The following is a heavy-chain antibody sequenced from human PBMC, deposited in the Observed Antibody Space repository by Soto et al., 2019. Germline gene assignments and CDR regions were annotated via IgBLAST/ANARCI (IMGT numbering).Heavy chain of an antibody. CDR3: ARGAPVVNDY. CDR2: IYHSGST. Sequence: SETLSLACAVSGGSISSGGYSWSWIRQPPGKGLEWIGYIYHSGSTYYNPSLKSRVTISVDRSKNQFSLKLSSVTAADTAVYYCARGAPVVNDYWGQGTLVTVSS. CDR1: GGSISSGGYS. V-gene: IGHV4-30-2*01. D-gene: IGHD3-22*01. J-gene: IGHJ4*02.